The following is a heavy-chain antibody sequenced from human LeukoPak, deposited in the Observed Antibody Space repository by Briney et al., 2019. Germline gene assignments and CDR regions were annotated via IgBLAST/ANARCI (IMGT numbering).Heavy chain of an antibody. CDR3: ARGAEGHNYGELDS. D-gene: IGHD5-18*01. J-gene: IGHJ5*01. CDR1: GFTFSTYW. Sequence: GGSLRLSCAASGFTFSTYWMHWVRQIPGKGLVWLSRIHYDGTYTTYVDSVRGRFTISRDNTKSTLYLQMNSLRADDTAVYYCARGAEGHNYGELDSWGQGMLVTVSS. V-gene: IGHV3-74*01. CDR2: IHYDGTYT.